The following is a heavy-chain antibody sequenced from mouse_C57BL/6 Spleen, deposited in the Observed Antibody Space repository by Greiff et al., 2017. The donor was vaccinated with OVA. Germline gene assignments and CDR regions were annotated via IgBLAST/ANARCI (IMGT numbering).Heavy chain of an antibody. D-gene: IGHD2-5*01. Sequence: VQLKQSGPELVKPGASVKISCKASGYTFTDYYMNWVKQSHGKSLEWIGDINPNNGGTSYNQKFKGKATLTVDKSSSTAYMELRSLTSEDSAVYYCAREGAYYSNYVGFAYWGQGTLVTVSA. CDR1: GYTFTDYY. V-gene: IGHV1-26*01. J-gene: IGHJ3*01. CDR3: AREGAYYSNYVGFAY. CDR2: INPNNGGT.